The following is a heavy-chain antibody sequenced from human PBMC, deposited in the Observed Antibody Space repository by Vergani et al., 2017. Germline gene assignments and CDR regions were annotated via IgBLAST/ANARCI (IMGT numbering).Heavy chain of an antibody. Sequence: QVQLVQSGAEVKKPGASVKVSCKASGYTFTSYAMHWVRQAPGQRLEWMGWINAGNGNTKYSQEFQGRVTITRDTSASTAYMELSSLRSEDTAVYYCARVGAVAGPYYFDYWGQGTLVTVSS. CDR2: INAGNGNT. CDR3: ARVGAVAGPYYFDY. V-gene: IGHV1-3*01. J-gene: IGHJ4*02. D-gene: IGHD6-19*01. CDR1: GYTFTSYA.